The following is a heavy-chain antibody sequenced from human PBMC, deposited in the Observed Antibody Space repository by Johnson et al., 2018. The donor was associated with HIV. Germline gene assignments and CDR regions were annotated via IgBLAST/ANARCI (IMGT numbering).Heavy chain of an antibody. Sequence: EVLLLESGGGLVQPGGSLRLSCAAAGLTFRNYAMTWVRQAPGKGLEWVSGISASGLSPYYADSVKGRFTISRDNAKNSLYLQMNSLRAEDTAVYYCARDAGQWLDDAFDIWGQGTMVTVAS. V-gene: IGHV3-23*01. J-gene: IGHJ3*02. CDR1: GLTFRNYA. CDR2: ISASGLSP. CDR3: ARDAGQWLDDAFDI. D-gene: IGHD6-19*01.